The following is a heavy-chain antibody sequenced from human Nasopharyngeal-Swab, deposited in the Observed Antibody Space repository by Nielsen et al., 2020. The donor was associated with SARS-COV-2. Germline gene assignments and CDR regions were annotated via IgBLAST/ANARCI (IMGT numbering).Heavy chain of an antibody. V-gene: IGHV3-30*18. CDR3: AKPNSGSYYSYFDY. J-gene: IGHJ4*02. CDR1: GFTFSSYG. Sequence: SLKISCAASGFTFSSYGMHWVRQAPGKGLEWVAVISYDGSNKYYADSVKGRFTISRDNSKNTLYLQMNSLRAEDTAVYYCAKPNSGSYYSYFDYWGQGTLVTVSS. CDR2: ISYDGSNK. D-gene: IGHD1-26*01.